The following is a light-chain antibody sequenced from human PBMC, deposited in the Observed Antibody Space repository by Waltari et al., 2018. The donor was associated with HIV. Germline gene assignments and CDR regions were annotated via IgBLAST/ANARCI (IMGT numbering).Light chain of an antibody. CDR1: SSNIGSRP. CDR2: RSD. Sequence: QSVLTQPPSASGTPGQRVTTSCSGSSSNIGSRPVNWYQQLAGSATTLLIYRSDLRPSGVPDRFSGSKSATSASLAISGLQSEDEATYYCASWDDSLNGVIFGGGTELTVL. V-gene: IGLV1-44*01. CDR3: ASWDDSLNGVI. J-gene: IGLJ2*01.